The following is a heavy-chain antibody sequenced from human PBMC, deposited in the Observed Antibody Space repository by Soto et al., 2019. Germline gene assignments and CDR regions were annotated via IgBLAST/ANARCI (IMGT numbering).Heavy chain of an antibody. J-gene: IGHJ6*02. CDR3: ATGPGVEMATIASYYGMDV. Sequence: SETLSLTCAVYGGSFSGYCWSWIRQPPGKGLEWIGEINHSGSTNYNPSLKSRVTISVDTSKNQFSLKLSSVTAADTAVYYCATGPGVEMATIASYYGMDVWGQGTTVTVSS. V-gene: IGHV4-34*01. CDR2: INHSGST. D-gene: IGHD5-12*01. CDR1: GGSFSGYC.